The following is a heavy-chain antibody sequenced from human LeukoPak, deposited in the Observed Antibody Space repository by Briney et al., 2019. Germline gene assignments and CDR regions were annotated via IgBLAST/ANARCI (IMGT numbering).Heavy chain of an antibody. CDR1: GFTFSSYG. CDR3: AKDNGYSYGYVGY. D-gene: IGHD5-18*01. J-gene: IGHJ4*02. CDR2: ISYDGSNK. V-gene: IGHV3-30*18. Sequence: SLXLSCAASGFTFSSYGMHWVRQAPGKGLEWVAVISYDGSNKYYADSVKGRFTISRDNSKNTLYLQMNSLRAEDTAVYYCAKDNGYSYGYVGYWGQGTLVTVSS.